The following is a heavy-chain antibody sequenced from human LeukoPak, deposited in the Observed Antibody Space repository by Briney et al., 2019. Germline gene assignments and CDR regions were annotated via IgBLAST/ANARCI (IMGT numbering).Heavy chain of an antibody. J-gene: IGHJ4*02. D-gene: IGHD4-17*01. Sequence: GGSLRLSCAASGFTFSSYAMHWVRQAPGKGLEWVSVNYSGGSTYYADSVKGRFTISRDNSKNTLYLQMNSLRAEDTAVYYCARVRAYGAIDYWGQGTLVTVSS. V-gene: IGHV3-53*01. CDR2: NYSGGST. CDR3: ARVRAYGAIDY. CDR1: GFTFSSYA.